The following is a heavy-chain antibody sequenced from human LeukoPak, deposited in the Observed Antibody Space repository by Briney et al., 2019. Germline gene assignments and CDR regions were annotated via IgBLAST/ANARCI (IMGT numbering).Heavy chain of an antibody. CDR3: ARAGTGYASSWSPIDY. J-gene: IGHJ4*02. Sequence: GESLKISCKGSGYSFTSYWIGWVRQMPGKGPEWLGIIYPGDSDTRYSPSFQGQVTISADKSISTAYLQWSSLKASDTAIYYCARAGTGYASSWSPIDYWGQGTLVTVSS. CDR1: GYSFTSYW. CDR2: IYPGDSDT. D-gene: IGHD6-13*01. V-gene: IGHV5-51*01.